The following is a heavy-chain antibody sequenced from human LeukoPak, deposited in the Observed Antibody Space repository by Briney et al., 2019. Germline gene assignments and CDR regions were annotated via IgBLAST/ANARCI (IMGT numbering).Heavy chain of an antibody. CDR3: ARGQLVGWFDP. CDR1: GGSFSGYY. CDR2: INHSGST. Sequence: SETLSLTCAVYGGSFSGYYWSWIRQPPGKGLEWIGEINHSGSTNYNPSLKSRVTISVDTSRNQFSLKLSSVTAADTAVYYCARGQLVGWFDPWGQGTLVTVSS. D-gene: IGHD6-6*01. V-gene: IGHV4-34*01. J-gene: IGHJ5*02.